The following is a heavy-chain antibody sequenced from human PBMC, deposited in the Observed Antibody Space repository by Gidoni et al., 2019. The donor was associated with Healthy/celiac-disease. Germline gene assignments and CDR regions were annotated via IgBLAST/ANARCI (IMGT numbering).Heavy chain of an antibody. D-gene: IGHD6-19*01. J-gene: IGHJ4*02. CDR2: IFSNDEK. V-gene: IGHV2-26*01. Sequence: QVTLKESGPVLVKPTETLTLTCTVSGFSLSNARMGVSWIRQPPGKALEWLAHIFSNDEKSYSTSLKSRLTISKDTSKSQVVLTMTNMDPMDTATYYCARLEGGWYSGYWGQGTLVTVSS. CDR1: GFSLSNARMG. CDR3: ARLEGGWYSGY.